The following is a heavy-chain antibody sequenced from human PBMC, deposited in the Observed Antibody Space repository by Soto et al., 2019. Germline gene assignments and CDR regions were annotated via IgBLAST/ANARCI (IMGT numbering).Heavy chain of an antibody. CDR3: ARRGNHWYFDL. Sequence: QLRLQESGPGLVKPPETLSLTCTVSGVSISKSDSYWGWIRQPPGKVLEWIGSIYYTGSTYYNPSLKSRVTISVDTSKHQFFLKLNSVTAADTSLYYCARRGNHWYFDLWGRGTLVTVSS. V-gene: IGHV4-39*01. J-gene: IGHJ2*01. CDR2: IYYTGST. CDR1: GVSISKSDSY.